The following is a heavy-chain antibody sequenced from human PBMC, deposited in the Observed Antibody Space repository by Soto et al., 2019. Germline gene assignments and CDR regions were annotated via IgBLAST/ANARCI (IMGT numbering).Heavy chain of an antibody. CDR1: GFTFSSCA. Sequence: EVQLLESGGGLVQPGGSLRLSCAASGFTFSSCAMTWVRQAPGKGLEWVSTITGSGGSTYYADSVKGRFTISRDNSKNTLYLQMNSLRAEDTALYYCSKAKGAYYDFWEGSDYWGQGTLVTVSS. CDR2: ITGSGGST. V-gene: IGHV3-23*01. J-gene: IGHJ4*02. D-gene: IGHD3-3*01. CDR3: SKAKGAYYDFWEGSDY.